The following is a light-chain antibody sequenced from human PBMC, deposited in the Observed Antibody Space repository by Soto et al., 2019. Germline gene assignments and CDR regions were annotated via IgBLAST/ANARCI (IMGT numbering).Light chain of an antibody. CDR2: AAS. J-gene: IGKJ4*01. CDR3: QRHDGC. V-gene: IGKV1-39*01. Sequence: DIQMTQSPSSLSASVGDRVTITCRASQSISSYLNWYQQKPGKAPKLLIYAASSLQSGVPSRFSGSGSGTDFTLTISSLQPDDFATYYCQRHDGCFGGGTKVEIK. CDR1: QSISSY.